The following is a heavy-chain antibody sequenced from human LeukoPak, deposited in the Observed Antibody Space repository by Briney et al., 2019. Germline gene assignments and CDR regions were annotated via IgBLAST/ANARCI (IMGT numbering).Heavy chain of an antibody. D-gene: IGHD3-3*01. Sequence: ASVKVSCKASGYTFTSYGISWVRQAPGQGLEWMGWISDYNGNTNYAQKLQGRVTMTTDTSTSTAYMELRSLRSDDTAVYYCARDKELRFLEWLGADQDAFDIWGPGTIVTVSS. CDR2: ISDYNGNT. CDR1: GYTFTSYG. V-gene: IGHV1-18*01. J-gene: IGHJ3*02. CDR3: ARDKELRFLEWLGADQDAFDI.